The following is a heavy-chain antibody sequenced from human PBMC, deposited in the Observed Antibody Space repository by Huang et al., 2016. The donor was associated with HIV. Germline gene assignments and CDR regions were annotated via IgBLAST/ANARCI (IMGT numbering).Heavy chain of an antibody. J-gene: IGHJ6*03. CDR1: GYTFTSYD. CDR3: ARGLILGYCSGGSCPVRVHYYYMDV. Sequence: QVQLVQSGAEVKKPGASVKVSCKASGYTFTSYDIHWVRQATGQGLEWMGGMNPNSGNTGDAQKFQGRVTITRNTSITTAYMELSSLRSEDTAVYYCARGLILGYCSGGSCPVRVHYYYMDVWGKGTTVTVSS. D-gene: IGHD2-15*01. CDR2: MNPNSGNT. V-gene: IGHV1-8*03.